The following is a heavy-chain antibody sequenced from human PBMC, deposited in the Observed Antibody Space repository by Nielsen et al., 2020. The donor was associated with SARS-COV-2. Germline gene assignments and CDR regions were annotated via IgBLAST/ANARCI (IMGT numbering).Heavy chain of an antibody. D-gene: IGHD3-16*02. CDR1: GFTFSSYG. CDR3: AGHLSWYGMDV. J-gene: IGHJ6*01. CDR2: IWYDGSNK. V-gene: IGHV3-33*01. Sequence: GESPKISCAASGFTFSSYGMHWVRQAPGKGLEWVAVIWYDGSNKYYADSVKGRFTISRDNSKNTLYLQMNSLRAEDTAVYYCAGHLSWYGMDVWGQGTTVTVSS.